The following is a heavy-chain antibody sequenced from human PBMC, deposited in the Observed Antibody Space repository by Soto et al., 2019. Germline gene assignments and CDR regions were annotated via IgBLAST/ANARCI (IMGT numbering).Heavy chain of an antibody. CDR1: GYTFINYH. V-gene: IGHV1-18*01. Sequence: QVQLVQSGGEVKKPGASVTVSCKASGYTFINYHITWVRQDPGQGLEGMAWINTYNGMTDYAQRFQGRVTMTRDTSTSTAYMELRNLGSDDTAVYFCAKSPRGEMATDWGQGTLVPVSS. D-gene: IGHD5-12*01. CDR3: AKSPRGEMATD. J-gene: IGHJ4*02. CDR2: INTYNGMT.